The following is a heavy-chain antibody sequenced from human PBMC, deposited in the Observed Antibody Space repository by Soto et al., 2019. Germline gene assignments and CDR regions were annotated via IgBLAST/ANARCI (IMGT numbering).Heavy chain of an antibody. V-gene: IGHV4-59*12. CDR1: GGSISSYY. J-gene: IGHJ5*02. CDR2: IYHSGST. CDR3: ARLPGP. Sequence: PSETLSLTCTVSGGSISSYYWSWIRQPPGKGLGWIGYIYHSGSTYYNPSLKSRVTISVDRSKNQFSLKLSSVTAADTAVYYCARLPGPWGQGTLVTVSS.